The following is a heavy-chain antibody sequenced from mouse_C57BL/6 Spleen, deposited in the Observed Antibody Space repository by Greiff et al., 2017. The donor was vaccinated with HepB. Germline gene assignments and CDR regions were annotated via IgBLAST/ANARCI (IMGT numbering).Heavy chain of an antibody. J-gene: IGHJ3*01. CDR1: GFTFSSYA. CDR2: ISDGGSYT. D-gene: IGHD2-4*01. Sequence: EVKLQESGGGLVKPGGSLKLSCAASGFTFSSYAMSWVRQTPEKRLEWVATISDGGSYTYYPDNVKGRFTISRDNAKNNLYLQMSHLKSEDTAMYYCARDDEYDGAWFAYWGQGTLVTVSA. V-gene: IGHV5-4*01. CDR3: ARDDEYDGAWFAY.